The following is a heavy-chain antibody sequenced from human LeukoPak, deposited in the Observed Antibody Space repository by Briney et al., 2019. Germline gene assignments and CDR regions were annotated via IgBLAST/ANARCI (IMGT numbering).Heavy chain of an antibody. V-gene: IGHV3-73*01. J-gene: IGHJ4*02. CDR2: IRSKVNSYAT. Sequence: RGSLRLPCAASGFTFSGSAMHWVRQASGKGLEWVGRIRSKVNSYATAYSASVKGRFTISRDDSKNTAYLQMNSLKTEDTAVYYCSRHVDTAMDYYFDYWGQGIMVTVSS. D-gene: IGHD5-18*01. CDR1: GFTFSGSA. CDR3: SRHVDTAMDYYFDY.